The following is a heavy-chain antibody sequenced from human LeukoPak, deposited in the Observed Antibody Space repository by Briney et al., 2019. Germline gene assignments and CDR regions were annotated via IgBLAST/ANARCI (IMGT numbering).Heavy chain of an antibody. CDR3: ASVQTDPTIVNGF. CDR1: GSTFKNYW. J-gene: IGHJ4*02. D-gene: IGHD5-12*01. V-gene: IGHV3-7*01. Sequence: PGGSLRLSCEVSGSTFKNYWMSWIRQAPGKGLEWLACIKWDGSERHYVDSVRGRFTVSTDNAKNSLFLQMNSLRAEDTAVYYCASVQTDPTIVNGFWGQGTLVTVSS. CDR2: IKWDGSER.